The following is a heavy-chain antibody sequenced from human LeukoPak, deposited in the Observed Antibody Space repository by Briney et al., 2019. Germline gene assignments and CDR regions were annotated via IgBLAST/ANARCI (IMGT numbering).Heavy chain of an antibody. CDR3: ARLKPPPPYYDYVWGSYRWPYYFDY. CDR2: IYYSGST. J-gene: IGHJ4*02. CDR1: GGSISSYY. V-gene: IGHV4-59*12. Sequence: PSETLSLTCTVSGGSISSYYWSWIRQPPGKGLEWIGYIYYSGSTNYNPSLKSRVTISVDTSKNQFSLKLSSVTAADTAVYYCARLKPPPPYYDYVWGSYRWPYYFDYWGQGTLVTVSS. D-gene: IGHD3-16*02.